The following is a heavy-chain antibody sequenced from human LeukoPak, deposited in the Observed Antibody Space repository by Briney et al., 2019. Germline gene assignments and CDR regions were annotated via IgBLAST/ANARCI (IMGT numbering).Heavy chain of an antibody. CDR3: ARCIAARCYYFDY. CDR2: IYYSGST. Sequence: PSQTLSLTCTVSGGSIRSGDYYWSWIRQPPGKGLEWIGYIYYSGSTYYNPSLKSRVTISVDTSKNQFSLKLSSVTAADTAVYYCARCIAARCYYFDYWGQGTLVTVSS. D-gene: IGHD6-6*01. CDR1: GGSIRSGDYY. V-gene: IGHV4-30-4*08. J-gene: IGHJ4*02.